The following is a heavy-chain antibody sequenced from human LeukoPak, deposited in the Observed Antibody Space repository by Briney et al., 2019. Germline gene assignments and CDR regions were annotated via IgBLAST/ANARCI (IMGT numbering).Heavy chain of an antibody. CDR3: ARDLRDYYGSGSYKAFDY. CDR2: TSYDGSNK. Sequence: GGSLRLSCAASGFTFSSYAMHWVRQAPGKGLEWVAVTSYDGSNKYYADSVKGRFTISRDNSKNTLYLQMNSLRAEDTAVYYCARDLRDYYGSGSYKAFDYWGQGTLVTVSS. V-gene: IGHV3-30-3*01. D-gene: IGHD3-10*01. J-gene: IGHJ4*02. CDR1: GFTFSSYA.